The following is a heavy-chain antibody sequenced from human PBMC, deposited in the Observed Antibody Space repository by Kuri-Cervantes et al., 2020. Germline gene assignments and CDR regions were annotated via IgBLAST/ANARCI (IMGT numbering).Heavy chain of an antibody. CDR2: ISSSSSYI. CDR3: ARDRGGYCSGGSCYGPEYFFDY. V-gene: IGHV3-21*01. D-gene: IGHD2-15*01. J-gene: IGHJ4*02. Sequence: GESLKISCAASGFTFSSYSMNWVRQAPGKGLEWVSSISSSSSYIYYADSVKGRFTISRDNAKNSLYLQMNSLRAEDTAVYYCARDRGGYCSGGSCYGPEYFFDYWGQGALVTVSS. CDR1: GFTFSSYS.